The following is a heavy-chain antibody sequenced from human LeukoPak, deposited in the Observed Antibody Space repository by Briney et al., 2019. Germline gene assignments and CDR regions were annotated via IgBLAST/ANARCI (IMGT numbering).Heavy chain of an antibody. CDR1: GGSISSHY. CDR2: IYYSGST. J-gene: IGHJ4*02. Sequence: SETLSLTCTVSGGSISSHYWSWIRQPPGKGLEWIGYIYYSGSTNYNPSLKSRVTISVDTSKNRFSLKLSSVTAADTAVYYCARSVPGDYFDYWGQGTLVTVSS. CDR3: ARSVPGDYFDY. V-gene: IGHV4-59*11. D-gene: IGHD1-1*01.